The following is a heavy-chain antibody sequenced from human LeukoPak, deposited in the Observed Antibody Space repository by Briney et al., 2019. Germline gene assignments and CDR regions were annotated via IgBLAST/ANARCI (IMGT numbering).Heavy chain of an antibody. J-gene: IGHJ4*02. CDR2: ISYDGSNK. V-gene: IGHV3-30*03. CDR3: ARGDVVGATPHDY. D-gene: IGHD1-26*01. Sequence: GGSLRLSCAASGFTFNNYAMSWVRQAPGKGLEWVAVISYDGSNKYYADSVKGRFTISRDNSKNTLYLQMNSLRSDDTAVYYCARGDVVGATPHDYWGQGTLVTVSS. CDR1: GFTFNNYA.